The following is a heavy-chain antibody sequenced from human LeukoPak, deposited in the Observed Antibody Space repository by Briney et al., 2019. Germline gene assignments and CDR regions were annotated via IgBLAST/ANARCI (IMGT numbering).Heavy chain of an antibody. D-gene: IGHD2-2*01. J-gene: IGHJ3*02. V-gene: IGHV4-59*08. CDR3: ARLSPYQRQYFRDAFDI. CDR1: GGSISSYY. CDR2: IYYSGST. Sequence: NASETLSLTCTVSGGSISSYYWSWIRQPPGKGLEWIGYIYYSGSTNYNPSLKSRVTISVDTSKNQFSLKLSSVTAADTAVYYCARLSPYQRQYFRDAFDIWGQGTMVTVSS.